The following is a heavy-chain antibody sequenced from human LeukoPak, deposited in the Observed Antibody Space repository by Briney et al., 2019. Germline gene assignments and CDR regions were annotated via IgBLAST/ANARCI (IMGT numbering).Heavy chain of an antibody. J-gene: IGHJ3*02. CDR2: ISSSGSSK. V-gene: IGHV3-48*03. CDR3: ARGGGNDYRYNAFDI. D-gene: IGHD4-11*01. CDR1: GFTFSSHE. Sequence: PGGSLRLSCAASGFTFSSHEMNWVRQAPGKGLECVSYISSSGSSKYYADSVKGRFTISRDNPKNSLYLQMNSLRAEDTAVYYCARGGGNDYRYNAFDIWGQGTMVTVSS.